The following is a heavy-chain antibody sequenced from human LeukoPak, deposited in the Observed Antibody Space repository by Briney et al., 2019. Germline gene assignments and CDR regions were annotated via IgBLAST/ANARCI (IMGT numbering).Heavy chain of an antibody. D-gene: IGHD2-21*01. Sequence: ASVKVSCKASGYTFTSYGISWVRQAPGQGLEWMGWISGYNGNTNYAQQKLQGRVTMTTAPSTSTAYMELSSLRSEDTAVYYCATGGSILWWSRAAFDIWGQGTMVTVSS. CDR2: ISGYNGNT. J-gene: IGHJ3*02. CDR1: GYTFTSYG. V-gene: IGHV1-18*01. CDR3: ATGGSILWWSRAAFDI.